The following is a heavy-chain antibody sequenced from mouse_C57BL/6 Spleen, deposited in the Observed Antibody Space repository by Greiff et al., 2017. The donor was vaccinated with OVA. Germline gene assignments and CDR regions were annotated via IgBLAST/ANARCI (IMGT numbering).Heavy chain of an antibody. CDR1: GFTFSDYY. Sequence: EVMLVESEGGLVQPGSSMKLSCTASGFTFSDYYMAWVRQVPEKGLEWVANINYDGSSTYYLDSLKSRFIISRDNAKNILYLQMSSLKSEDTATYYCARGVNYFDYWGQGTTRTVSS. J-gene: IGHJ2*01. V-gene: IGHV5-16*01. CDR2: INYDGSST. CDR3: ARGVNYFDY.